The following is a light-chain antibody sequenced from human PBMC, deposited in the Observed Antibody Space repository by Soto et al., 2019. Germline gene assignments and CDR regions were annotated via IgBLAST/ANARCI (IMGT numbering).Light chain of an antibody. CDR2: DVS. V-gene: IGLV2-14*01. CDR1: SSDVGGYNY. CDR3: SSYTSSSTLLV. J-gene: IGLJ1*01. Sequence: QYALTQPASVSGSPGQSITISCTGTSSDVGGYNYVSWYQQHPGKAPKLMIYDVSNRPSGVSNRFSGSKSGNTASLTISGLQAEDEADYYCSSYTSSSTLLVFGTGTKLTVL.